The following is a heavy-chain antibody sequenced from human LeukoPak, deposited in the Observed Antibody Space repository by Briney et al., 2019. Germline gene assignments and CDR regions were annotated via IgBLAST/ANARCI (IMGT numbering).Heavy chain of an antibody. D-gene: IGHD3-3*01. Sequence: PGGSLRLSCAASGFTFSSYTMHWVRQIPGERPEWVSSITGSGAGTSYADSVEGRFTISRDNSKNTLYLQMNSLRAEDTAVYYCAKCFGVVIGNFDYWGQGTLVTVSS. J-gene: IGHJ4*02. CDR2: ITGSGAGT. V-gene: IGHV3-23*01. CDR1: GFTFSSYT. CDR3: AKCFGVVIGNFDY.